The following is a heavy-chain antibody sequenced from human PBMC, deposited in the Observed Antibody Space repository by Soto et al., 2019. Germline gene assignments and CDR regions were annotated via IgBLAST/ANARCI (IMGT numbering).Heavy chain of an antibody. CDR2: INPSGGST. J-gene: IGHJ6*03. CDR1: GYTFTSYY. Sequence: ASVKVSCKASGYTFTSYYMHWVRQAPGQGLEWMGIINPSGGSTSYAQKFQGRVTMTRDTSTSTVYMELSSLRSEDTAVYYCARDPEWAPDEHSSSPGHYYYYMDVWGKGTTVTVSS. D-gene: IGHD6-6*01. V-gene: IGHV1-46*03. CDR3: ARDPEWAPDEHSSSPGHYYYYMDV.